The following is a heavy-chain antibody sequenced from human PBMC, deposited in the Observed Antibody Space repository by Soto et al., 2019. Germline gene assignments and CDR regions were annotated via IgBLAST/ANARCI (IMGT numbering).Heavy chain of an antibody. V-gene: IGHV4-39*01. Sequence: SETLSLTCTVSGGSISSSSYYWGWIRQPPGKGLGWIGSIYYSGSTYYNPSLKSRVTISVDTSKNQFSLKLSSVTAADTAVYYCARLPGGEYCSGGSCYSHYYYMDVWGKGTTVTVSS. CDR1: GGSISSSSYY. CDR3: ARLPGGEYCSGGSCYSHYYYMDV. D-gene: IGHD2-15*01. J-gene: IGHJ6*03. CDR2: IYYSGST.